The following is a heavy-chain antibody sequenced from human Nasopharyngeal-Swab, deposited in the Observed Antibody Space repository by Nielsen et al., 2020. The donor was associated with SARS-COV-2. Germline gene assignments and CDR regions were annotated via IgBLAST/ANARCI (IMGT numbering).Heavy chain of an antibody. J-gene: IGHJ4*02. V-gene: IGHV1-18*01. CDR2: ISAYNGNT. CDR3: ASVVPAAMPYYFDY. Sequence: WVRQAPGQGLEWMGWISAYNGNTNYAQKLQGRVPMTTDTSTSTAYMEPRSLRSDDTAVYYCASVVPAAMPYYFDYWGQGTLVTVSS. D-gene: IGHD2-2*01.